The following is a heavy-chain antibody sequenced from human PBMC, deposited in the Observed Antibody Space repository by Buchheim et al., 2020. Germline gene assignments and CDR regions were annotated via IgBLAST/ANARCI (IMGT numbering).Heavy chain of an antibody. CDR1: GFTFSSYE. CDR2: ISSSGSTI. V-gene: IGHV3-48*03. D-gene: IGHD2-15*01. Sequence: EVQLVESGGGLVQPGGSLRLSCAASGFTFSSYEMNWVRQAPGKGLEWVSYISSSGSTIYYADSVKGRFTISRDNSKNTLYLQMNSLRAEDTAVYYCARDAVVVAATKFYYYYGMDVWGQGTT. J-gene: IGHJ6*02. CDR3: ARDAVVVAATKFYYYYGMDV.